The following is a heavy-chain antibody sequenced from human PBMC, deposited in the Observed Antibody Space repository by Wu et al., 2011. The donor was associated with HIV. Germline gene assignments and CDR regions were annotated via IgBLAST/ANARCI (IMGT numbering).Heavy chain of an antibody. CDR2: ITPIFGTP. CDR3: AREVGRGVNDVSGMDV. Sequence: QVQLVQSGAEVKKPGSSVKVSCKASGGTFSSYAFNWVRQAPGQGPEWMGRITPIFGTPNYAPRFQGRVTITADDSTSTIFMDLSSLRSEDTATYYCAREVGRGVNDVSGMDV. V-gene: IGHV1-69*15. J-gene: IGHJ6*01. CDR1: GGTFSSYA. D-gene: IGHD3-16*01.